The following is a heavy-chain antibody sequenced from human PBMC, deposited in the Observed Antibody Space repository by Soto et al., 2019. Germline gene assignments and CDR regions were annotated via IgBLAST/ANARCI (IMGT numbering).Heavy chain of an antibody. CDR1: GYTFTSYG. CDR3: ARGLLEYSSSSEYYYYYYGMDV. V-gene: IGHV1-18*01. D-gene: IGHD6-6*01. CDR2: ISAYNGNT. Sequence: ASVKVSCKASGYTFTSYGISWVRQAPGQGLEWMGWISAYNGNTNYAQKLQGRVTMTTDKSTSTAYMELRSLRSADTAVYYCARGLLEYSSSSEYYYYYYGMDVWGQGTTVTVSS. J-gene: IGHJ6*02.